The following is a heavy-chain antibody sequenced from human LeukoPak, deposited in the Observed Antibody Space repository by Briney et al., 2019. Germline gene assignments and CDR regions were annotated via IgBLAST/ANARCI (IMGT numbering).Heavy chain of an antibody. V-gene: IGHV3-21*01. Sequence: PGGSLRLSCAASGFTFSTYNMNWVRQAPGKGLEWVSSITSSSSYIYYADSVKGRFTISRDNAKNSLYLQMNSLRAEDTAVYYCARERGLLPDYWGQGTLVTVSS. J-gene: IGHJ4*02. CDR2: ITSSSSYI. CDR3: ARERGLLPDY. CDR1: GFTFSTYN. D-gene: IGHD3-22*01.